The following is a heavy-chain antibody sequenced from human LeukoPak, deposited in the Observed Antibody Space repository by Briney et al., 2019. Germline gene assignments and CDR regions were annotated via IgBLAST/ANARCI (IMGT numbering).Heavy chain of an antibody. CDR1: GYTFTSYG. D-gene: IGHD3-3*01. V-gene: IGHV1-18*01. J-gene: IGHJ4*02. CDR3: ARDKSITIFGAVSPGGY. Sequence: ASVKVSCKASGYTFTSYGISWVRQAPGQGLEWMGWISAYNGNTNYAQKLQGRVTMTTDTSTSTAYMELRSLRSDDTAVYYCARDKSITIFGAVSPGGYWGQGTLVTVSS. CDR2: ISAYNGNT.